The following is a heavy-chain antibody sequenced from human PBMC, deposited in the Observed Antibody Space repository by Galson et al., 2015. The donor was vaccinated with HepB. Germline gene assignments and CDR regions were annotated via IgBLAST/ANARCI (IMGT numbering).Heavy chain of an antibody. V-gene: IGHV1-69*01. CDR2: IIPIFGTA. CDR3: ARDNLRVVPKGQQPHPHLVWFDP. D-gene: IGHD6-13*01. CDR1: GGTFSSYA. J-gene: IGHJ5*02. Sequence: CKASGGTFSSYAISWVRQAPGQGLEWMGGIIPIFGTANYARKFQGRVTITADESTSTAYMGLSSLRSEDTAVYYCARDNLRVVPKGQQPHPHLVWFDPWGQGTLVTVSS.